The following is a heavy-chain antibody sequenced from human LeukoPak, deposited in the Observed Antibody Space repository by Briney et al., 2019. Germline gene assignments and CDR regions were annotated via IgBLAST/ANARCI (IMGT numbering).Heavy chain of an antibody. Sequence: GASVKVSYKASGGTFSSYAISWVRQAPGQGLEWMGWISAYNGNTNYAQKLQGRVTMTTDTSTSTAYMELRSLRSDDTAVYYCARESITMVRGVIYNWFDPWGQGTLVTVSS. V-gene: IGHV1-18*01. CDR1: GGTFSSYA. CDR3: ARESITMVRGVIYNWFDP. CDR2: ISAYNGNT. D-gene: IGHD3-10*01. J-gene: IGHJ5*02.